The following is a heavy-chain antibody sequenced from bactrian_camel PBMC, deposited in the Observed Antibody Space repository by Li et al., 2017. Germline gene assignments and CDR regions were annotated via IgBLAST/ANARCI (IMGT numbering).Heavy chain of an antibody. CDR3: AASWDVTAIEALGRIADPAFGY. V-gene: IGHV3S10*01. CDR2: IFSTGTT. J-gene: IGHJ6*01. CDR1: GFTFSNYC. D-gene: IGHD2*01. Sequence: DVQLVESGGGSVQPGGSLRLSCAASGFTFSNYCMAWFRLAPGKARERVARIFSTGTTSYADSVKGRFTISKDNAKNILYLQMDNLKPEDSATYRCAASWDVTAIEALGRIADPAFGYWGEGTQVTVS.